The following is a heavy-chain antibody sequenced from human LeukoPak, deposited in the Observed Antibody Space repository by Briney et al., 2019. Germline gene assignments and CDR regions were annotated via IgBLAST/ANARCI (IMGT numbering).Heavy chain of an antibody. CDR1: GYTFTSYG. Sequence: ASVKVSCKASGYTFTSYGISWVRQAPGQGLEWMGWISAYNGNTNYAQKLQGRVTMTTDTSTSTAYMELRSLRSDDTAVYYCARGEKPTLLWFGELLGAASQGAFDYWGQGTLVTVSS. V-gene: IGHV1-18*01. J-gene: IGHJ4*02. CDR3: ARGEKPTLLWFGELLGAASQGAFDY. D-gene: IGHD3-10*01. CDR2: ISAYNGNT.